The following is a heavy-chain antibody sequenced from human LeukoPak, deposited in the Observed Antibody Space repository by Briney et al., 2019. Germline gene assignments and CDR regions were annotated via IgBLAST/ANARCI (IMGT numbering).Heavy chain of an antibody. Sequence: GGSLRLPCAASGFTFSNYAMTWVRQAPGKGLEWVSGISGNGGSTYYADSVKGRFTISRDNSKNTLYLQMNSLRAEDTAVYYCARDHRGSGSRYYYYYMDVWGKGTTVTISS. CDR1: GFTFSNYA. D-gene: IGHD3-10*01. CDR3: ARDHRGSGSRYYYYYMDV. CDR2: ISGNGGST. V-gene: IGHV3-23*01. J-gene: IGHJ6*03.